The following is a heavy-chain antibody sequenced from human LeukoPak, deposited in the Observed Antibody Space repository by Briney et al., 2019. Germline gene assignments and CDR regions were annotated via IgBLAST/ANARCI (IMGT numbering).Heavy chain of an antibody. Sequence: ASVKVSCKAAGYTFTGYYMHWVRQAPGQGLEWMGWINPNSGGTNYAQKFQGRVTMTRDTSISTAYMELSRLRSDDTAVYYCARRPIGYSGYDWVWFDPWGQGTLVTVSS. CDR1: GYTFTGYY. V-gene: IGHV1-2*02. CDR3: ARRPIGYSGYDWVWFDP. CDR2: INPNSGGT. J-gene: IGHJ5*02. D-gene: IGHD5-12*01.